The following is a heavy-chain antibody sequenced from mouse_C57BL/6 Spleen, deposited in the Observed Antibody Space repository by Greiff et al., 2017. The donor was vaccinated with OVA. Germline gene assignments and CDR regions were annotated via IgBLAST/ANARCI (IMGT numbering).Heavy chain of an antibody. CDR2: IDPENGDT. Sequence: EVQLQESGAELVRPGASVKLSCTASGFNIKDDYMHWVKQRPEQGLEWIGWIDPENGDTEYASKFQGKATITADTSSNTAYLQLSSLTSEDTAVYYCTTWKKTTVRSRAYWGQGTLVTVSA. CDR3: TTWKKTTVRSRAY. D-gene: IGHD1-1*01. V-gene: IGHV14-4*01. CDR1: GFNIKDDY. J-gene: IGHJ3*01.